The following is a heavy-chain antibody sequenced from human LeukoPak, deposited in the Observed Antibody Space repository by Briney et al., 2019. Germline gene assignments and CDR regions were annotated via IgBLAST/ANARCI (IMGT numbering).Heavy chain of an antibody. V-gene: IGHV1-2*02. CDR1: GYTFTGYY. Sequence: SVKLSCKASGYTFTGYYMHWVRHAPGQGLEWMGWINPNSGGTNYAQKFQGRVTMSRDTSISTAYMELSRLRSDDTAVYYCARGREFYDSSGSDAFDIWGQGTMVTVSS. CDR3: ARGREFYDSSGSDAFDI. J-gene: IGHJ3*02. CDR2: INPNSGGT. D-gene: IGHD3-22*01.